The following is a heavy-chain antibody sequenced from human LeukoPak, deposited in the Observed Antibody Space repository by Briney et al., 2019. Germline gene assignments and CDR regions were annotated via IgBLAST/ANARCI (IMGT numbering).Heavy chain of an antibody. CDR2: IYYSGST. J-gene: IGHJ6*02. CDR3: ARHGRFLEWFRHSYYGMDV. V-gene: IGHV4-59*08. Sequence: SETLSLTCTVSGGSLSSYYWSWIRQPPGKGLEWIGYIYYSGSTNYNPSLKSRVTISVDTSKNQFSLKLSSVTAADTAVYYCARHGRFLEWFRHSYYGMDVWGQGTTVTVSS. D-gene: IGHD3-3*01. CDR1: GGSLSSYY.